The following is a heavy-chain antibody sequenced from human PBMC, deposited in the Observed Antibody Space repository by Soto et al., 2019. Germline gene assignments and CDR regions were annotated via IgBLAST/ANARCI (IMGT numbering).Heavy chain of an antibody. CDR1: GYSFAVYC. CDR2: IDPSDSQT. CDR3: ARQIYDSDTGPNFQYYFDS. J-gene: IGHJ4*02. V-gene: IGHV5-10-1*01. Sequence: PGESLKISCKGSGYSFAVYCITWALQKPWKGLEWMGRIDPSDSQTYYSPSFRGHVTISVTKSITTVFLQWSSLRASDTAMYYCARQIYDSDTGPNFQYYFDSWGQGTPVTVSS. D-gene: IGHD3-22*01.